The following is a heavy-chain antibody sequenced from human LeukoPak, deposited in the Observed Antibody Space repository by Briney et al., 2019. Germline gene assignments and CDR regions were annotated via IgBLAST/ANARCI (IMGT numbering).Heavy chain of an antibody. D-gene: IGHD1-26*01. CDR2: FDPEDGET. CDR3: ATTPALGATRPFDY. V-gene: IGHV1-24*01. Sequence: ASVKVSCKASGGTFSSYAISWVRQAPGKGLEWMGGFDPEDGETIYAQKFQGRVTMTEDTSTDTAYMELSSLRSEDTAVYYCATTPALGATRPFDYWGQGTLVTVSS. J-gene: IGHJ4*02. CDR1: GGTFSSYA.